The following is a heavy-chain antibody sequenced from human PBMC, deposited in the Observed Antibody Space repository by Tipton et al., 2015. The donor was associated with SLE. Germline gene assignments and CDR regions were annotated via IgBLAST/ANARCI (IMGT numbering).Heavy chain of an antibody. CDR2: ISSTSSYI. Sequence: SLRLSCAASGFTFSSYSMNWVRQAPGKGLEWVSSISSTSSYIYQADSVKVRFTISRYNSKNTLYLEVNSLRAADTAIYYCANNDFWSGPLDPWVQGSLVTVSP. V-gene: IGHV3-21*04. D-gene: IGHD3-3*01. CDR3: ANNDFWSGPLDP. CDR1: GFTFSSYS. J-gene: IGHJ5*02.